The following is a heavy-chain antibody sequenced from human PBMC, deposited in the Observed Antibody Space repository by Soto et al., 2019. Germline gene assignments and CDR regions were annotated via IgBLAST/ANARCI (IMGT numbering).Heavy chain of an antibody. D-gene: IGHD2-2*02. CDR1: GYTFTSYA. Sequence: ASVKVSCKASGYTFTSYAMHWVRHAPGQRLEWMGWINAGNGNTKYSQKFQGRVTITRDTSASTAYMELSSLRSEDTAVYYCAREGYCSSTSCYISWFDPWGQGTLVTVSS. J-gene: IGHJ5*02. CDR3: AREGYCSSTSCYISWFDP. CDR2: INAGNGNT. V-gene: IGHV1-3*01.